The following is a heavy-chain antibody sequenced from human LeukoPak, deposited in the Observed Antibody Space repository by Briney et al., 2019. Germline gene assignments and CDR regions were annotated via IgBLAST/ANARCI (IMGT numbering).Heavy chain of an antibody. V-gene: IGHV3-23*01. J-gene: IGHJ4*02. CDR2: ITGSGDGT. D-gene: IGHD4/OR15-4a*01. CDR3: AKAGLVRGGALDS. Sequence: GGSLRLSCAASGFTFSSYAMSWVRQAPGKGLEWVSSITGSGDGTSAADSVKGRFTISRDNSKNTLYLQMNSLRVEDTAVYYCAKAGLVRGGALDSWGQGTLVTVSS. CDR1: GFTFSSYA.